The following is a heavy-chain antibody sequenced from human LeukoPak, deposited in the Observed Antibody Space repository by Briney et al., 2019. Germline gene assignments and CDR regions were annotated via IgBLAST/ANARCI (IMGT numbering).Heavy chain of an antibody. Sequence: SETLSLTCTVSGGSISSGGYYWNWIRQHSGKGLEWIGYIYYSGSTYYNPSLKSRVTISVDTSNNQFSLKLSSVTAADTAVYYCARASDGLYYYYYGMDVWGQGTTVTVSS. V-gene: IGHV4-31*03. D-gene: IGHD2-2*01. CDR1: GGSISSGGYY. CDR2: IYYSGST. CDR3: ARASDGLYYYYYGMDV. J-gene: IGHJ6*02.